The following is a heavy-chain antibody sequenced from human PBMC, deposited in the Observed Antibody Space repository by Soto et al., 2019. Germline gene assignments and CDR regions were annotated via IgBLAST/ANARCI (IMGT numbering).Heavy chain of an antibody. CDR1: GFTFSSYA. CDR3: ARVVVVAATLSYFDY. CDR2: ISGSGGST. Sequence: GGSLRLSCAASGFTFSSYAMSWVRQAPGKGLEWVSAISGSGGSTYYAGSVKGRFTISRDNSKNTLYLQMNSLRAEDTAVYYCARVVVVAATLSYFDYWGQGTLVTVSS. J-gene: IGHJ4*02. D-gene: IGHD2-15*01. V-gene: IGHV3-23*01.